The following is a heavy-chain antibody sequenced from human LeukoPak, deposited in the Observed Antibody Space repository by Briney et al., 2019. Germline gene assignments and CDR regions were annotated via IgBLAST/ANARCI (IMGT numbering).Heavy chain of an antibody. Sequence: PGGSLRLSCAASGFTFSSYAMSWVRQAPRKGLEWVSAISGSGGSTYYADSVKGRFTISRDNAKNSLYLQMNSLRAEDTAVYYCARDPPYSSSSWNYGMDVWGQGTTVTVSS. J-gene: IGHJ6*02. V-gene: IGHV3-23*01. CDR3: ARDPPYSSSSWNYGMDV. CDR2: ISGSGGST. CDR1: GFTFSSYA. D-gene: IGHD6-6*01.